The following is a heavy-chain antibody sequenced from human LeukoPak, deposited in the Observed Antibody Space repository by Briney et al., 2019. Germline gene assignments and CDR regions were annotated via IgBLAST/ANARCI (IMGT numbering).Heavy chain of an antibody. CDR2: LSTYNGNT. J-gene: IGHJ3*02. D-gene: IGHD4-23*01. CDR3: ARVMTSVITAHAFEI. CDR1: GYTFTNYA. V-gene: IGHV1-18*01. Sequence: ASVKVSCKASGYTFTNYAIGWVRQAPGQGLEWMGWLSTYNGNTNYAQKLQGRVTMTTDTPTNIAYMELRSLRSDDTAVYYCARVMTSVITAHAFEIWGQGTMVTVS.